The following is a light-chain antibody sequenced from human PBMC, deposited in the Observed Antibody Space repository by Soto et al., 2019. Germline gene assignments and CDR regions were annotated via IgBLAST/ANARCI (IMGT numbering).Light chain of an antibody. J-gene: IGLJ2*01. CDR1: SSDVGSYNL. Sequence: QSALTQPASVSGSPGQSITVSCTGTSSDVGSYNLVSWYQQHPGKAPKVIIYEVIKRPSGVSNRFSGSKSGNTASLTISGLQAEDEADYYCCSYAGSTTLVFGGGTKLTVL. CDR2: EVI. V-gene: IGLV2-23*02. CDR3: CSYAGSTTLV.